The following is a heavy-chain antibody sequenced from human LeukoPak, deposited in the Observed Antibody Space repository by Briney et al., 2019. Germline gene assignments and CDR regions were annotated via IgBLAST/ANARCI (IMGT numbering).Heavy chain of an antibody. D-gene: IGHD3-22*01. V-gene: IGHV5-51*01. CDR3: ARRGYDSSGYRDAFDI. J-gene: IGHJ3*02. CDR2: IYPGDSDT. Sequence: GESLKISCKGSGYSFTSYWIGWVRQMPGKGLEWMGIIYPGDSDTTYSPSFQGQVTISADKSISTAYLQWSSLKASDTAMYYSARRGYDSSGYRDAFDIWGQGTMVTVSS. CDR1: GYSFTSYW.